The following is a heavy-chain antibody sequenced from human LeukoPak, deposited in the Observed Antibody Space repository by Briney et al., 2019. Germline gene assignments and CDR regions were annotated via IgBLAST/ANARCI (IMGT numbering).Heavy chain of an antibody. J-gene: IGHJ4*02. CDR3: ATPPDTAMVTVRDY. CDR1: GFTSSSYA. D-gene: IGHD5-18*01. V-gene: IGHV3-23*01. CDR2: ISGSGGST. Sequence: GGSLRLSCAASGFTSSSYAMSWVRQAPGKGLEWVSAISGSGGSTYYADSVKGRFTISRDNSKNTLYLQMNSLRAEDTAVYYCATPPDTAMVTVRDYWGQGTLVTVSS.